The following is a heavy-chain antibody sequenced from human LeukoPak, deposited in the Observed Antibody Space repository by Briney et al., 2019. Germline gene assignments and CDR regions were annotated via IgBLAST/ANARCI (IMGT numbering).Heavy chain of an antibody. J-gene: IGHJ4*02. CDR2: MNRDGSEV. CDR1: GFPFAPFW. Sequence: GGSLRLSCAASGFPFAPFWMTWVRQAPGKGPEFVATMNRDGSEVAYGNSVRGRFTISRDNAKNSLYLQMYSLRAEDTAVYYCARHYSSDPFDYWGQGTLVTVSS. CDR3: ARHYSSDPFDY. D-gene: IGHD6-19*01. V-gene: IGHV3-7*05.